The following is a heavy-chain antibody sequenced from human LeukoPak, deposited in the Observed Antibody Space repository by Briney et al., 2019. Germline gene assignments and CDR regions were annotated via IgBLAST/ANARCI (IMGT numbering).Heavy chain of an antibody. D-gene: IGHD2-2*01. J-gene: IGHJ6*03. V-gene: IGHV3-20*04. Sequence: GGSLRLSCAASGFTFDDYGMSWVRQALGKGLEWVSGINWNGGSTVYADSVKGRFTISRDNAKNSLYLQMNSLRAEDTALYYCARTSLGTSQYYYYMDVWGKGTTVTVSS. CDR3: ARTSLGTSQYYYYMDV. CDR2: INWNGGST. CDR1: GFTFDDYG.